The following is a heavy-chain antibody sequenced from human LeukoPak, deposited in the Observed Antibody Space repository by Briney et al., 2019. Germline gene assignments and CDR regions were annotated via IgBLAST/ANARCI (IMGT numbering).Heavy chain of an antibody. D-gene: IGHD5-12*01. V-gene: IGHV3-33*06. CDR3: AKTYSRESGYDFFFHY. CDR1: GFSFSNYG. J-gene: IGHJ4*02. CDR2: ISYDGKNI. Sequence: GGSVRLSCAASGFSFSNYGFHWVRQAPGKGLDWVSAISYDGKNIHYADSVKGRFTISRDNSRNTVYLQMNSLRVEDTAVYYCAKTYSRESGYDFFFHYWGQGTRVTVSS.